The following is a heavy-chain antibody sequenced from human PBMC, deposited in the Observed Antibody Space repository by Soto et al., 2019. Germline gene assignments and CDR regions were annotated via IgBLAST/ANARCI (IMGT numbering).Heavy chain of an antibody. V-gene: IGHV4-30-4*01. J-gene: IGHJ3*02. D-gene: IGHD3-22*01. CDR2: IYYSGRT. CDR1: GGSISSGDYY. CDR3: ARGYYDSSGYYLDAFDI. Sequence: SETLSLTCTVSGGSISSGDYYWSWIRQPPGKGLEWIGYIYYSGRTYYNPSLKSRVTISVDTSKNQFSLKLSSVTAADTAVYYCARGYYDSSGYYLDAFDIWGQGTMVTVSS.